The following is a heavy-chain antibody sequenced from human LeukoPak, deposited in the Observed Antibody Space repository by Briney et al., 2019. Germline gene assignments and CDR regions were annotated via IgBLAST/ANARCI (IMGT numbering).Heavy chain of an antibody. CDR1: GGSISSSSYY. J-gene: IGHJ5*02. CDR2: IYHSGST. CDR3: ARVYGDEVNNWFDP. V-gene: IGHV4-39*07. D-gene: IGHD4-17*01. Sequence: PSETLSLTCTVSGGSISSSSYYWGWIRQPPGKGLEWIGSIYHSGSTYYNPPLKSRVTISVDTSKNQFSLKLSSVTAADTAVYYCARVYGDEVNNWFDPWGQGTLVTVSS.